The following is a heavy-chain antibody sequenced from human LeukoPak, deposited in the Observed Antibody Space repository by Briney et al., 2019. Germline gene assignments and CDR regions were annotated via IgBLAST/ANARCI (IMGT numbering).Heavy chain of an antibody. CDR2: IYHSGST. D-gene: IGHD1-26*01. V-gene: IGHV4-38-2*02. J-gene: IGHJ4*02. CDR1: GSSISSKYY. Sequence: PSETLSLTCTVSGSSISSKYYWGWIRQPPGKGLEWIGSIYHSGSTYYNPSLKSRVTISVDTSKNHFSLKLTSMTAADTAVYYCDVGILRGPDYWGQGTLVTVSS. CDR3: DVGILRGPDY.